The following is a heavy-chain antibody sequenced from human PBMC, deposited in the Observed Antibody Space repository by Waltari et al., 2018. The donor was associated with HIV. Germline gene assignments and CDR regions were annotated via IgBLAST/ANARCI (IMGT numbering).Heavy chain of an antibody. CDR2: ISGSGDNS. Sequence: EVQLLESGGGLVQPGGSLRLSCRASGFSFSIYAMNWVRQAPGTGPEWYSGISGSGDNSYYPDSVKGRFTISRDNSKNEVFLQMKSLRSVDTVFYYCTKDPVTAVGNINWLDPWGQGTRVTV. CDR3: TKDPVTAVGNINWLDP. D-gene: IGHD6-13*01. CDR1: GFSFSIYA. V-gene: IGHV3-23*01. J-gene: IGHJ5*02.